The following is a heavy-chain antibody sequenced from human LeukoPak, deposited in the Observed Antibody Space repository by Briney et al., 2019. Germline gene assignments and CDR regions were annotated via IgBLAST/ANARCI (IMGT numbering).Heavy chain of an antibody. V-gene: IGHV4-59*01. CDR1: GGSISSYY. CDR2: IYYSGST. D-gene: IGHD6-13*01. J-gene: IGHJ4*02. CDR3: ARGGTYSSSHFDH. Sequence: SETLSLTCTVSGGSISSYYWSWIRQSPGKGLECIGYIYYSGSTNYNPSLKSRVTISVDTSKNQFSLKLSSVTAADTAVYYCARGGTYSSSHFDHWGQGTLVTVSS.